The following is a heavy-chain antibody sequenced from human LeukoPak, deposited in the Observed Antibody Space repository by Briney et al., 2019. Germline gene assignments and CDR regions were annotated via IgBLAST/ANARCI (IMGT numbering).Heavy chain of an antibody. Sequence: GGSLRLSCAASGFTFSSYAMSWVRQAPGKGLEWVSAISGSGGSTYYADSVKGRFTISRDNSKNTLYLQMNSLRAEDTAVYYCAKAFGYSYGKGEFYFDYWAREPWSPSPQ. CDR1: GFTFSSYA. D-gene: IGHD5-18*01. J-gene: IGHJ4*02. CDR3: AKAFGYSYGKGEFYFDY. CDR2: ISGSGGST. V-gene: IGHV3-23*01.